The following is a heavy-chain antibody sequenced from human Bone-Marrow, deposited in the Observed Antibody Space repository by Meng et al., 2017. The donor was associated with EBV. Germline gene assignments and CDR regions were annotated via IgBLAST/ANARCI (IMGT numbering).Heavy chain of an antibody. CDR1: GFTFSSYW. Sequence: EVQLVESGGGLVQPGGSLILSCAASGFTFSSYWMHWVRQAPGKGLVWVSRINSDGSSTSYADSVKGRFTISRDNAKNTLYLQMNSLRAEDTAVYYCASYYYDSSGYYHFDYWGQGTLVTV. J-gene: IGHJ4*02. CDR3: ASYYYDSSGYYHFDY. V-gene: IGHV3-74*01. CDR2: INSDGSST. D-gene: IGHD3-22*01.